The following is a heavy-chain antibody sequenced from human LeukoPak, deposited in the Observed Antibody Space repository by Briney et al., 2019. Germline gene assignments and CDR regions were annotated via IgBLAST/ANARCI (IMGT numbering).Heavy chain of an antibody. CDR1: GFTFSSYG. J-gene: IGHJ3*02. V-gene: IGHV3-33*01. D-gene: IGHD7-27*01. CDR2: IWYDGSNK. Sequence: GGSLRLSCAASGFTFSSYGMHWVRQAPDKGLEWVAVIWYDGSNKYYTDSVKGRFTISRANCKNTLYLQMNGLRAEDTAVYYCARGGLGIGDFDIWGQGTMVTVSS. CDR3: ARGGLGIGDFDI.